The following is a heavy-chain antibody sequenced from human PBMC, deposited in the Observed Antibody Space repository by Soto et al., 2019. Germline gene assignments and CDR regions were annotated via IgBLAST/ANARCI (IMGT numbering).Heavy chain of an antibody. D-gene: IGHD6-19*01. J-gene: IGHJ5*01. V-gene: IGHV3-11*01. CDR2: TSGGGGTT. CDR3: ARATYSGFGFDS. CDR1: GFNVSDSY. Sequence: GGSLRLSCLASGFNVSDSYITWIRQAPGKGLEWISYTSGGGGTTYYADSVKGRFTMSRDNAKNSLFLQLNSLRRDDTAVYYCARATYSGFGFDSWGQGPLVTVSS.